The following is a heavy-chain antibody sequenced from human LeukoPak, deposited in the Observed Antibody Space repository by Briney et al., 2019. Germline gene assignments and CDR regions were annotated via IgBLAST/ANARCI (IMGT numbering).Heavy chain of an antibody. Sequence: ASLKVSCKASGYTFTSYDMNWVRQAPGQGLEWMGWMNPNSGNTGYAQKFQGRVTMTRNTSISTAYMELSSLRAEDTAVYYCARGMMRSYGSGSYRAFDICGQRTMVTASS. CDR2: MNPNSGNT. J-gene: IGHJ3*02. V-gene: IGHV1-8*01. D-gene: IGHD3-10*01. CDR1: GYTFTSYD. CDR3: ARGMMRSYGSGSYRAFDI.